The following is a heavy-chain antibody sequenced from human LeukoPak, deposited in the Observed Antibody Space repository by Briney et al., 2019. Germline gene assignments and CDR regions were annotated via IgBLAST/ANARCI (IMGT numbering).Heavy chain of an antibody. Sequence: GGSLRLSCAASGFTFDDYGMNWVRQAPGKGLEWISSITSTSSYRSYAESMKGRFTVSRDNAKNSLHLQINSLRAEDTAVYYCARDHFDSGSFGHAFDFWGQGTMVTVST. D-gene: IGHD3-10*01. CDR3: ARDHFDSGSFGHAFDF. CDR1: GFTFDDYG. CDR2: ITSTSSYR. J-gene: IGHJ3*01. V-gene: IGHV3-21*01.